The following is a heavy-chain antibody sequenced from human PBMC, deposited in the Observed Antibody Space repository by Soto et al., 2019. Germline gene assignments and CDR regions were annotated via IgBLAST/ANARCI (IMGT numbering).Heavy chain of an antibody. CDR2: IWYDGSNK. CDR3: ARDPVSYYGSGSYPELDY. D-gene: IGHD3-10*01. Sequence: GGSLRLSCAASGFTFSSYGMHWVRQAPGKGLEWVAVIWYDGSNKYYADSVKGRFTISRDNSKNTLYLQMNSLRAEDTAVYYCARDPVSYYGSGSYPELDYWGQGTLVTVSS. J-gene: IGHJ4*02. V-gene: IGHV3-33*01. CDR1: GFTFSSYG.